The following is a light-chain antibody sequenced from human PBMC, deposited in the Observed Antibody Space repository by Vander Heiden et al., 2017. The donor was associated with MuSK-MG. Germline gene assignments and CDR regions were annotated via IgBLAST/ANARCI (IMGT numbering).Light chain of an antibody. V-gene: IGKV1-5*03. Sequence: LQMTLSPSTLSASVGDRVTITCRASQSISSWLAWYQQKPGKAPKLLIYDASSLESGVPSRFSGSGSGTEFTLTISSLQPDDFATYYCQQYNSYPCTFGQGTKVEIK. CDR2: DAS. CDR3: QQYNSYPCT. CDR1: QSISSW. J-gene: IGKJ1*01.